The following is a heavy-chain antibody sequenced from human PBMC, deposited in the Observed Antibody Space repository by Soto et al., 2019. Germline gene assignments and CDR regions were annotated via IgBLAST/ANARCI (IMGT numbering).Heavy chain of an antibody. J-gene: IGHJ4*02. CDR3: AKDGGVSARYFDT. CDR1: GFTFRKYA. D-gene: IGHD2-8*01. CDR2: ISDSDEDT. Sequence: EVQLLESGGGLGQPGGSLRLSCTASGFTFRKYAMSWARQAPGKGLEWISGISDSDEDTYYADSVRGRFTISRDNSKNTLYLQMNSLRGDDTAVYYCAKDGGVSARYFDTWGQGTLVTVSS. V-gene: IGHV3-23*01.